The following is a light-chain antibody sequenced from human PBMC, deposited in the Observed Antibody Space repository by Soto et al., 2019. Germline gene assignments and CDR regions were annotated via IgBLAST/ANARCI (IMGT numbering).Light chain of an antibody. Sequence: DIQMTQFPSSLSASVGDRVTITCRASQSISSHLNWYQQKPGKAPELLIYSASTLQSGVPSRFSGSGSGTDFTLTISSLQSEDFATYDCQQAYSTPLTFGGGTKVEI. CDR1: QSISSH. J-gene: IGKJ4*01. CDR2: SAS. V-gene: IGKV1-39*01. CDR3: QQAYSTPLT.